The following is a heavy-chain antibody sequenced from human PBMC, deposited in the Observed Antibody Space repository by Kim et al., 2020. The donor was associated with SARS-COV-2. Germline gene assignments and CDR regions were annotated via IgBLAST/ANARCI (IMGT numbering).Heavy chain of an antibody. CDR2: IYHSGST. CDR1: GGSISSSNW. V-gene: IGHV4-4*02. D-gene: IGHD4-17*01. Sequence: SETLSLTCAVSGGSISSSNWWSWVRQPPGTGLEWIGEIYHSGSTNYNPSLKSRVTISVDKSKNQFSLKLSSVTAADTAVYYCASLATVTTSGPFDYWGQGTLVTVSS. CDR3: ASLATVTTSGPFDY. J-gene: IGHJ4*02.